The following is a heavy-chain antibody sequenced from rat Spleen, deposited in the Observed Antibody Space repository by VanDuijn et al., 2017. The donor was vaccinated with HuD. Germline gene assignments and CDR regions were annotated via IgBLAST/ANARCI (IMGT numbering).Heavy chain of an antibody. D-gene: IGHD1-1*01. J-gene: IGHJ4*01. CDR1: GLSLTSNS. CDR2: IWSNGGT. CDR3: ARVSFYYYSGGYVMDA. V-gene: IGHV2-47*01. Sequence: QVQLKESGPGLVQPSQTLSLTCTVSGLSLTSNSVSWIRQPPGKGLEWMGVIWSNGGTDYNSAIKSRLSISRDTSKSQVFLKMNSLQTEDTAMYFCARVSFYYYSGGYVMDAWGQGASVTVSS.